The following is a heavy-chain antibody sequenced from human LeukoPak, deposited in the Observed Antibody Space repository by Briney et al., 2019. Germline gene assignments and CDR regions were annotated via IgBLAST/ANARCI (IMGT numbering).Heavy chain of an antibody. V-gene: IGHV3-21*01. D-gene: IGHD1-26*01. CDR2: IDPSSTYI. CDR3: AGRVGATWVDY. Sequence: GGSLRLSCAASGFTFRSYSMNWVRQAPGKGLEWVSAIDPSSTYIYYADSVKGRFTISRDNAENSLYLQMNSLRAEDTAVYYCAGRVGATWVDYWGQGTLVTVSS. CDR1: GFTFRSYS. J-gene: IGHJ4*02.